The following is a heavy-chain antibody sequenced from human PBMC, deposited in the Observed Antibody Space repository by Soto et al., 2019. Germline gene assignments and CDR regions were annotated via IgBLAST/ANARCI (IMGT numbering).Heavy chain of an antibody. CDR3: AVSGYSSSWSPRDPYYYYGMDV. CDR1: GGSISSGGYS. CDR2: IYHSGST. J-gene: IGHJ6*02. D-gene: IGHD6-13*01. V-gene: IGHV4-30-2*01. Sequence: TSETLSLTCAVSGGSISSGGYSWSWIRQPPGKGLEWIGYIYHSGSTYCNPSLKSRVTISVDRSKNQFSLKLSSVTAADTAVYYCAVSGYSSSWSPRDPYYYYGMDVWGQGTTVTVSS.